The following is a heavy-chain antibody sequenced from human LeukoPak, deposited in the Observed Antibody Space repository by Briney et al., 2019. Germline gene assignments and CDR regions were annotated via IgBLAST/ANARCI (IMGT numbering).Heavy chain of an antibody. CDR3: ARRTRIYDSSGYYPGSFAY. CDR2: INHSGST. Sequence: PSETLCLTCAVYGGSFSGYYWSWIRQPPGKGLGWIGEINHSGSTNYNPSLKSRVTISVDTSKNQFSLKLSSVTAADTAVYYCARRTRIYDSSGYYPGSFAYWGQGALVIV. D-gene: IGHD3-22*01. V-gene: IGHV4-34*01. J-gene: IGHJ4*02. CDR1: GGSFSGYY.